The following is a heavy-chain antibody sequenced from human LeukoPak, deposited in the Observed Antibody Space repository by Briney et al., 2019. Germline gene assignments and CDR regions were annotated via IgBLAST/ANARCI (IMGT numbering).Heavy chain of an antibody. Sequence: SETLSLTCTVSGGSISSYYWSWIRQPPGKGPEWIGYIYYSGSTNYNPSLKSRVTISVDTSKNQFSLKLSSVTAADTAVYYCAREVDGHFDYWGQGTLVTVSS. V-gene: IGHV4-59*01. CDR3: AREVDGHFDY. CDR2: IYYSGST. D-gene: IGHD5-24*01. CDR1: GGSISSYY. J-gene: IGHJ4*02.